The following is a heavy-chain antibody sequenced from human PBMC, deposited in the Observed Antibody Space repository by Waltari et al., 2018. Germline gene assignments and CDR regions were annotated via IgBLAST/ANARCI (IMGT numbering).Heavy chain of an antibody. J-gene: IGHJ6*02. CDR2: IWYDGSNK. CDR3: ARLSYGMDV. Sequence: QVQLVESGGGVVQPGRSLRLSCAASGFTFSSYGMHWVRQAPGKGVEVGAVIWYDGSNKYYADSVKGRFTISRDNSKNTLYLQMNSRRAEDTAVYYCARLSYGMDVWGQGTTVTVSS. V-gene: IGHV3-33*01. CDR1: GFTFSSYG.